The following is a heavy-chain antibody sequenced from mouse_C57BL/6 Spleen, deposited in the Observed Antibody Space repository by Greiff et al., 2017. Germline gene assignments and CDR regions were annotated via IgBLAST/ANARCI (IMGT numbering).Heavy chain of an antibody. V-gene: IGHV1-81*01. CDR2: IYPRSGNT. J-gene: IGHJ3*01. CDR1: GYTFTSSG. Sequence: QVQLKQSGAELARPGASVKLSCKASGYTFTSSGISWVKQRTGQGLEWIGEIYPRSGNTYYNEKFKGKATLAADKSSSTAYMELRSLTSEDSAVYFCAREGTPFAYWGQGTLVTVSA. CDR3: AREGTPFAY. D-gene: IGHD2-14*01.